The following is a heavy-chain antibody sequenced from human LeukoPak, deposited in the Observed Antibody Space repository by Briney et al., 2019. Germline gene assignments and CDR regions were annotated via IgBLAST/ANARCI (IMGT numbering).Heavy chain of an antibody. CDR1: GFTFDDYA. J-gene: IGHJ4*02. Sequence: GRSLRLSCAASGFTFDDYAMHWVRQAPGKGLEWVSGISWNSGSIGYADSVKGRFTISRDNAKNSLYLQMNSLRAEDTALYYCAKDPTSDIAAPTFDYWGQGTLVTVSS. V-gene: IGHV3-9*01. CDR2: ISWNSGSI. CDR3: AKDPTSDIAAPTFDY. D-gene: IGHD6-25*01.